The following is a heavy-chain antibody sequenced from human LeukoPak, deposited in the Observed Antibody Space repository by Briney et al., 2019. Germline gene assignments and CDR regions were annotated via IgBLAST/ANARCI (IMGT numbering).Heavy chain of an antibody. D-gene: IGHD4-17*01. CDR2: ISSSGSTI. J-gene: IGHJ6*02. Sequence: GGSLRLSCAASGFTFSNYYMSWIRQAPGKGLEWVSYISSSGSTIYYADSVKGRFTISRDNAKNSLYLQINSLRAEDTAVYYCARDSVTTMPNYYYYGMDVWGQGTTVTVSS. CDR1: GFTFSNYY. V-gene: IGHV3-11*01. CDR3: ARDSVTTMPNYYYYGMDV.